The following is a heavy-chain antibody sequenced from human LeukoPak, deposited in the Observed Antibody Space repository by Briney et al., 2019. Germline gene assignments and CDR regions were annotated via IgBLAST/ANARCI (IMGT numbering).Heavy chain of an antibody. CDR1: GFTFSSYS. V-gene: IGHV3-21*01. D-gene: IGHD1-26*01. J-gene: IGHJ4*02. CDR2: ISSSSSYI. Sequence: PGGSLRLSCAASGFTFSSYSMNWVRQAPGKGLEWVSSISSSSSYIYYADSVKGRFTISRDNAKDSLYLQMNSLRAEDTAVYYCARDEVGTIDYWGQGTLVTVSS. CDR3: ARDEVGTIDY.